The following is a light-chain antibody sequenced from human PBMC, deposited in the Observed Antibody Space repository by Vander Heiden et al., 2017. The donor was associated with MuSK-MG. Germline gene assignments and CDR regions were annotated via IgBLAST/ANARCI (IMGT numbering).Light chain of an antibody. CDR1: QSVSSY. Sequence: ELVLTQSPATLSLSPGERATLSCRASQSVSSYLAWYQQKPGQAPRLLIYDASNRANGIPDRFSGSGYGTDFTLTSSSREPEDFAVYYVQQRSTLTTFGQGTRLDIK. V-gene: IGKV3-11*01. CDR3: QQRSTLTT. CDR2: DAS. J-gene: IGKJ5*01.